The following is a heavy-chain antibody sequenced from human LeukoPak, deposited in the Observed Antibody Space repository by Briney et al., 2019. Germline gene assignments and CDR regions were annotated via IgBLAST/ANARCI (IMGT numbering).Heavy chain of an antibody. CDR3: ACCVDPQGFDY. CDR1: GGSFGDYY. J-gene: IGHJ4*02. Sequence: SETLSLTCAVNGGSFGDYYWSWIRQPPGKGLEWIGEINHSGSSNYNPSLKSRVTISVDTSKNQFSLKLNSVTAADTAVYYCACCVDPQGFDYWGQGTLVTVSS. CDR2: INHSGSS. V-gene: IGHV4-34*01.